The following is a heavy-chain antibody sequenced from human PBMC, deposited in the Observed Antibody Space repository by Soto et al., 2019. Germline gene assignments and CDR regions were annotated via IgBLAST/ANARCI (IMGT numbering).Heavy chain of an antibody. CDR1: GFTFSSYD. Sequence: EVQLVESGGGLVQPGGSLRLSCAASGFTFSSYDMHWVRQATGKGLAWVSALGTAGDTYYPGSVKGRFSISRENAKNSVYLQMNGLRAGDTAWYDCARDAALGRDYGSWYFELLVRGTLVTVSS. V-gene: IGHV3-13*01. CDR2: LGTAGDT. J-gene: IGHJ2*01. D-gene: IGHD4-17*01. CDR3: ARDAALGRDYGSWYFEL.